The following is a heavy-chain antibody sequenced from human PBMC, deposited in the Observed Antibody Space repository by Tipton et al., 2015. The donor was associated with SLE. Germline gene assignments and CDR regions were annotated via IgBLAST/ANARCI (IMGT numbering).Heavy chain of an antibody. V-gene: IGHV4-59*08. J-gene: IGHJ3*02. CDR3: ARAPRLGAFDI. Sequence: TLSLTCTVSGGSISSYYWSWIRQPPGKGLEWIGYIYYSGSTHYNPSLKSRVTISVDTSKNQFSLKLSSVTAADTAVYYCARAPRLGAFDIWGQGTMVTVSS. D-gene: IGHD6-19*01. CDR2: IYYSGST. CDR1: GGSISSYY.